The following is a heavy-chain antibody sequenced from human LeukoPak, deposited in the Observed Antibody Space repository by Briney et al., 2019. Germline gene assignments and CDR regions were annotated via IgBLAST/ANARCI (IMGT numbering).Heavy chain of an antibody. CDR3: ARHQYQLSALDY. D-gene: IGHD2-2*01. Sequence: PSQTLPLTCTVSGDSISSSIYYWSWIRQPAGKGLEWIGRMSTSGSTSYNPSLKSRVTISVDTSKNQFSLNLYSVTAADTAVYYCARHQYQLSALDYWGQGTLVTVSS. V-gene: IGHV4-61*02. CDR2: MSTSGST. J-gene: IGHJ4*02. CDR1: GDSISSSIYY.